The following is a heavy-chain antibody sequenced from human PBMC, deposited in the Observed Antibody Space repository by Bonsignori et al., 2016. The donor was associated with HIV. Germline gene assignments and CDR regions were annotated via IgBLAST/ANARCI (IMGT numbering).Heavy chain of an antibody. CDR2: ISSSGSTI. J-gene: IGHJ4*02. CDR3: ARDTDFWSGYYDY. V-gene: IGHV3-11*01. Sequence: WIRQPPGKGLEWFSYISSSGSTIYYADSVKGRFAISRDNAKNSLYLQMNSLRAEDTAVYYCARDTDFWSGYYDYWGQGTLVTVSS. D-gene: IGHD3-3*01.